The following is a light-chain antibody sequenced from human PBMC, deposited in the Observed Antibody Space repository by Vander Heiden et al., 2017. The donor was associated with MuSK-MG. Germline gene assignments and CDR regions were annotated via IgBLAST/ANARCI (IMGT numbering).Light chain of an antibody. CDR1: QGIRNY. CDR2: DAS. CDR3: RQDNSYPLT. J-gene: IGKJ4*01. Sequence: DIPFPPSPPSLSASVGDRVTITCRASQGIRNYLGWYQQKPGKAPKRLIYDASSLQSGVPSRFSGIGSGTEFTLTSSSLQPEDFATYYCRQDNSYPLTFGGGTKVEIK. V-gene: IGKV1-17*01.